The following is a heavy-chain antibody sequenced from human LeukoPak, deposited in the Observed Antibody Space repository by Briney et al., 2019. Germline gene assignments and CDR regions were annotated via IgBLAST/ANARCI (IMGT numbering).Heavy chain of an antibody. CDR1: GFTFSSYG. CDR2: ISGSGSTM. D-gene: IGHD5-18*01. J-gene: IGHJ4*02. V-gene: IGHV3-48*01. Sequence: GGSLRLSWAASGFTFSSYGMNWVRQAAGKGLEWISYISGSGSTMNNADSVKGRFTISRDNAKNSLYLQMNSLRAEDTAVYYCARADWDTAMIDYWGQGTLVTVSS. CDR3: ARADWDTAMIDY.